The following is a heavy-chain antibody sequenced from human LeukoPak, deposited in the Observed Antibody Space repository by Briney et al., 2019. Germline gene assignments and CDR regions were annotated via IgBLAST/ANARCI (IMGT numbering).Heavy chain of an antibody. D-gene: IGHD6-19*01. CDR1: GGSISSSSYY. CDR3: ASLPGEYSSGWYGGFN. CDR2: IYYSGST. J-gene: IGHJ4*02. Sequence: SETLSLTCTVSGGSISSSSYYWGWIRQPPGKGLEWIGSIYYSGSTYYNPSLKSQVTISVDTSKNQFSLKLSSVTAADTAVYYCASLPGEYSSGWYGGFNWGQGTLVTVSS. V-gene: IGHV4-39*07.